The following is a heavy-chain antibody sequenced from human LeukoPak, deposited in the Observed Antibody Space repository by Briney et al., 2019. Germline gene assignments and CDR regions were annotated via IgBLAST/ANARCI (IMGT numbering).Heavy chain of an antibody. V-gene: IGHV4-4*07. CDR1: GGSISSYY. Sequence: SETLSLTCTVSGGSISSYYWSWIRQPAGKGLEWIGRIYTSGNINYNPSLKSRVTISVDTSKNQFSLKLSSVTAADTAVYYCARDAYRSDWYDAFDIWGQGTLVTVSS. J-gene: IGHJ3*02. D-gene: IGHD6-19*01. CDR3: ARDAYRSDWYDAFDI. CDR2: IYTSGNI.